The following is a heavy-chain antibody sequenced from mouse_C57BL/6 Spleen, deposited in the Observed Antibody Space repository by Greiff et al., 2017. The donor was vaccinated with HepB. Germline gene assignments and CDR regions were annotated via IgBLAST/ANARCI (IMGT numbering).Heavy chain of an antibody. J-gene: IGHJ1*03. CDR1: GFTFSNYW. Sequence: EVNVVESGGGLVQPGGSLKLSCVASGFTFSNYWINWVRQSPEKGLEWVAQIRFKSDNYATHYAESVKGRFTISRDDSKSSVYLQMNNVRAEDTGIYYCTGSYWYFDVWGTGTTVTVSS. CDR3: TGSYWYFDV. CDR2: IRFKSDNYAT. V-gene: IGHV6-3*01.